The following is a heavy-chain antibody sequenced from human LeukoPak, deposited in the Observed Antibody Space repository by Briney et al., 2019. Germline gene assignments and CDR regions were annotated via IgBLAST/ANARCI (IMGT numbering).Heavy chain of an antibody. CDR3: AKGWSGYDAFDI. V-gene: IGHV3-23*01. J-gene: IGHJ3*02. CDR2: VSASGGST. D-gene: IGHD5-12*01. CDR1: QFTFSNYA. Sequence: GGSLRLSCAASQFTFSNYALSWVRQAPGKGLEWVSAVSASGGSTYYADSVKGRFTISRDNSKNTVYLQMNILRAEDTAVYYCAKGWSGYDAFDIWGQGTMVTVSS.